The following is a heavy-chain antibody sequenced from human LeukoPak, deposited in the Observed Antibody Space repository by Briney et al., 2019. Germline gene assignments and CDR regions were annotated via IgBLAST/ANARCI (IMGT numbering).Heavy chain of an antibody. CDR1: GFTFSSDA. CDR2: ISGSGGST. J-gene: IGHJ4*02. V-gene: IGHV3-23*01. Sequence: PGGSLRLSCAASGFTFSSDAMSWVRQAPGKGLEWVSAISGSGGSTYYADSVKGRFTISRDNSKNTLYLQMNSLRAEDTAVYYCAKAPVTTCRGAFCYPFDYWSLGTLVTVSS. D-gene: IGHD2-15*01. CDR3: AKAPVTTCRGAFCYPFDY.